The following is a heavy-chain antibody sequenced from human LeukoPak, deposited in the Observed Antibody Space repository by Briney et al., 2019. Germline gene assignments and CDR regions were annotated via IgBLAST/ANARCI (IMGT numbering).Heavy chain of an antibody. CDR2: ISAYNGNT. D-gene: IGHD2-2*02. CDR1: GYTFTSYG. CDR3: ARAYCSSTSCYTVDY. J-gene: IGHJ4*02. Sequence: GASVKVSCKASGYTFTSYGISWVRQAPGQGLEWMGWISAYNGNTNYAQKLQGRVTMTTDTSTSTAYMELRSLRSDDTAVYYCARAYCSSTSCYTVDYWGQGTLVTVSS. V-gene: IGHV1-18*01.